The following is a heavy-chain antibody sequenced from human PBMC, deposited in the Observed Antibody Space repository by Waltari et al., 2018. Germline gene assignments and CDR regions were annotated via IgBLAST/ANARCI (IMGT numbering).Heavy chain of an antibody. D-gene: IGHD6-6*01. V-gene: IGHV1-2*02. CDR3: ARPGTTTRPAYGLDV. CDR1: GYTFTGYY. Sequence: QVQLVQSGAEVKKPGASVKVSCKASGYTFTGYYIPWLRQAPGQGPELMGWIHPNSGGTYYTQKFQDRVTMTRDTSVSTAYMELSRLSSDDTAIYYCARPGTTTRPAYGLDVWGQGTTVTVSS. J-gene: IGHJ6*02. CDR2: IHPNSGGT.